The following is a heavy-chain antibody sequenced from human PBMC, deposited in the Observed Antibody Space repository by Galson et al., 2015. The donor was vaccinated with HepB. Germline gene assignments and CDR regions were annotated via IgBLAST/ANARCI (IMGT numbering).Heavy chain of an antibody. CDR1: GFTFSMSY. J-gene: IGHJ6*02. CDR2: IKGDGSET. CDR3: ARDGYYYAMDV. V-gene: IGHV3-7*03. D-gene: IGHD2-2*03. Sequence: SLRLSCAASGFTFSMSYMSWVRQAPGKGLEWVAKIKGDGSETYCVDSVKGRFTISRDNAKNSLYLHMSSLRAEDTALYYCARDGYYYAMDVWGQGTTVTVSS.